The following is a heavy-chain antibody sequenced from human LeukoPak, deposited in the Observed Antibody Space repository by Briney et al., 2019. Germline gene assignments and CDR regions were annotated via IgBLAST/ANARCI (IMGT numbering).Heavy chain of an antibody. CDR2: IYHSRST. CDR1: GYSISSGYY. V-gene: IGHV4-38-2*01. Sequence: PSETLSPTCAVSGYSISSGYYWACIRQPPGTALPRIVRIYHSRSTYYNPSLKSRFSISVYTSKSQCSLKLSSVTAADTAVYYCARALSYYYGSGSYYHDYWGQGTLVTVSS. J-gene: IGHJ4*02. D-gene: IGHD3-10*01. CDR3: ARALSYYYGSGSYYHDY.